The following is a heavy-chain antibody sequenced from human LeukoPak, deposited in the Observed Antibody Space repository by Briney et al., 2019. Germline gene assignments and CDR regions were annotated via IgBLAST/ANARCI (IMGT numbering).Heavy chain of an antibody. D-gene: IGHD3-9*01. Sequence: GGSLRLSCAASGFTFSSYAMSWVRQAPGKGLEWVSAISGSGGSTYYADSVKGRFTISRDNSKNTLYLQMNSLRAEDTAVYYCAKDLAIRYFDWLGHPFDYWGQGTLVTVSS. CDR2: ISGSGGST. CDR1: GFTFSSYA. V-gene: IGHV3-23*01. J-gene: IGHJ4*02. CDR3: AKDLAIRYFDWLGHPFDY.